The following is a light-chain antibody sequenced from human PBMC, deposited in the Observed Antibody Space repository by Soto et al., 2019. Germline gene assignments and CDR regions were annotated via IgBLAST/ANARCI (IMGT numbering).Light chain of an antibody. V-gene: IGLV2-8*01. CDR3: SSYAGSNNPYV. CDR2: EVS. CDR1: SSDVGNYYY. Sequence: QSALTQPPSASGSPGQSVTISCTGTSSDVGNYYYVSWYQQHPGKAPKLMIYEVSKRPSGVPDRFSGSKSGNTASLTVSGLQAEDEADYYCSSYAGSNNPYVFGTGTKLTVL. J-gene: IGLJ1*01.